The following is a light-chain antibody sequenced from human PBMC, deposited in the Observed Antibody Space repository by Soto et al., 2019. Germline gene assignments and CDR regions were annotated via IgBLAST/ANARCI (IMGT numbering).Light chain of an antibody. J-gene: IGKJ4*01. V-gene: IGKV1-39*01. CDR3: QQTYSTPLT. CDR1: HYISTY. Sequence: DIQMTQSPSSLSASVGVRVAISCRASHYISTYLNWYQQRPGKAPKLLIYAASSLQSGVPSRFSGSGSGTDCTLTISSLQPEDVATYYCQQTYSTPLTLGGGTKVDI. CDR2: AAS.